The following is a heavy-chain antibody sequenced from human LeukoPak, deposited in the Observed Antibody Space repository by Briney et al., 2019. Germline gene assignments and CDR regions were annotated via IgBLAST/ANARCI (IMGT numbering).Heavy chain of an antibody. CDR3: AKGGHDFWSGYFFDY. V-gene: IGHV3-43*02. Sequence: PGVSLRLSCAASGFTFDDYAMHWVRHAPGKGLEWVSLICGDGGSTYYADSVKGRFTISRDNSKNSLYLQMNSLRTEDTALYYCAKGGHDFWSGYFFDYWGQGTLVTVSS. J-gene: IGHJ4*02. CDR2: ICGDGGST. CDR1: GFTFDDYA. D-gene: IGHD3-3*01.